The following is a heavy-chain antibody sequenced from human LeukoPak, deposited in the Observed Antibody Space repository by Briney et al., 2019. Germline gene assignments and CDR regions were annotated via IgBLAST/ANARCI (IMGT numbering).Heavy chain of an antibody. J-gene: IGHJ4*02. D-gene: IGHD6-13*01. Sequence: GGSLRLSCAASGFTFSSYAMHWVRQAPGKGLEYVSAISSNGGRTYYANSVKGRFTISRDNSKNTLYLQMGSLRAEDMAVYYCARGLGSWYYFDYWGQGTLVTVSS. V-gene: IGHV3-64*01. CDR1: GFTFSSYA. CDR2: ISSNGGRT. CDR3: ARGLGSWYYFDY.